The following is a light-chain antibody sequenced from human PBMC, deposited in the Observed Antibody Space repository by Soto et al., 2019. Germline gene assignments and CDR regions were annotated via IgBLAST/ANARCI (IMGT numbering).Light chain of an antibody. V-gene: IGKV1-5*03. CDR3: QQYSSYST. Sequence: DIQMTQSPSTLSASVGDRVTITCRPSQSISSWLAWYQQKPGKAPKLLIYKASSLEGGVPSRFSGSGSGTELTLTISSLQPDDFATYYCQQYSSYSTFGQGTKVEVK. J-gene: IGKJ1*01. CDR1: QSISSW. CDR2: KAS.